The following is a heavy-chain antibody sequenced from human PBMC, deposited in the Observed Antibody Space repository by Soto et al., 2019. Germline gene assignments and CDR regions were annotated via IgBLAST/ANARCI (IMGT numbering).Heavy chain of an antibody. V-gene: IGHV3-33*01. CDR1: GFTFISYG. Sequence: QVQLVESGGGVVQPGRSLRLSCAASGFTFISYGMHWVRQAPGKGLEWVAVIWYDGSNKYYADSVKGRFTISRDNSKNTLYLQMNSLRAEDTAVYYCARSLKKADAHYYYGMDVWGQGTTVTVSS. D-gene: IGHD3-16*02. J-gene: IGHJ6*02. CDR3: ARSLKKADAHYYYGMDV. CDR2: IWYDGSNK.